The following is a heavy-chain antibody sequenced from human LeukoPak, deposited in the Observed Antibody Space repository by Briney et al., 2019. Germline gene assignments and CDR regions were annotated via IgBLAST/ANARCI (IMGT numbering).Heavy chain of an antibody. Sequence: GGSLRLSCAASGFTFSSYAMSWVRQAPGKGLEWVSAISGSGASTYYADSVKGRFTISRDNSKNTLYLQMNSLRAEDTAVYYCAKDHRDSGNYYYYYGLDVWGQGTMVTVSS. CDR3: AKDHRDSGNYYYYYGLDV. CDR1: GFTFSSYA. V-gene: IGHV3-23*01. D-gene: IGHD1-26*01. CDR2: ISGSGAST. J-gene: IGHJ6*02.